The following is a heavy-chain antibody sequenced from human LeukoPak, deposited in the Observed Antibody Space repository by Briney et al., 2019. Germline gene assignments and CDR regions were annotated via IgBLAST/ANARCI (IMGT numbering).Heavy chain of an antibody. CDR1: GGSFSGYY. J-gene: IGHJ6*03. Sequence: SETLSLTCAVYGGSFSGYYWSWIRQPPGKGLEWIGEINHSGSTNYNPSLKSRVTISVDTSKNQFSLKLSSVTAADTAVYYCARLSRSSSWLSNYYYYYMDVWGKGTTVTISS. CDR2: INHSGST. V-gene: IGHV4-34*01. CDR3: ARLSRSSSWLSNYYYYYMDV. D-gene: IGHD6-13*01.